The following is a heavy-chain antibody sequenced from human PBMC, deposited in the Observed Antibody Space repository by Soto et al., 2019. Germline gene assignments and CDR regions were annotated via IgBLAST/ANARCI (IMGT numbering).Heavy chain of an antibody. Sequence: QVQLVQSGAEVKKPGASVKVSCKASGYTFTNFGISWVRQAPGQGLEWMGWISAYNGNTNHAQKFQGRVTMTTDKSASTAYMEVRSMRFVDKAVYYCARGGTPSDYWGQGTLVTVSS. J-gene: IGHJ4*02. D-gene: IGHD3-16*01. CDR2: ISAYNGNT. V-gene: IGHV1-18*01. CDR3: ARGGTPSDY. CDR1: GYTFTNFG.